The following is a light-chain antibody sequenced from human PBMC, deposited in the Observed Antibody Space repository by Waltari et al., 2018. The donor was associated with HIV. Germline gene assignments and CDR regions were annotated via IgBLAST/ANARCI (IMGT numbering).Light chain of an antibody. V-gene: IGKV3D-20*01. J-gene: IGKJ4*01. CDR1: QSISINY. CDR2: DAS. Sequence: PGERATLSCGASQSISINYLAWYQRKPGQAPRFLMYDASKRATGIPDRFRGSGSGTDFTLTISRLEPEDFAVYYCQQYGSSPLTFGGGTKVEIK. CDR3: QQYGSSPLT.